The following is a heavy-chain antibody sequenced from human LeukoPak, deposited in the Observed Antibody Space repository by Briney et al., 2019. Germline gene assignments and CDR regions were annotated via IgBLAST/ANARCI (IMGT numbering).Heavy chain of an antibody. CDR1: GVSISSSPYY. CDR3: GRDRNGNFDY. Sequence: SETLSLTCTVSGVSISSSPYYWGWIRQPPGKGLEWIGSIYYSGSTYYNPSLKSRVTISVDTSKNQFSLKLSSVTAADTAVYYCGRDRNGNFDYWGQGTLVTVSS. CDR2: IYYSGST. D-gene: IGHD1-14*01. J-gene: IGHJ4*02. V-gene: IGHV4-39*07.